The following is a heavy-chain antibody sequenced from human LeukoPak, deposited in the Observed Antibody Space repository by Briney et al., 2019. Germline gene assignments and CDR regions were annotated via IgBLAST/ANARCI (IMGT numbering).Heavy chain of an antibody. J-gene: IGHJ4*02. CDR2: ISYDGSNK. CDR3: AKEGTLYYSDRIPY. CDR1: GFTFSSYA. V-gene: IGHV3-30-3*01. Sequence: GRSLRLSCAASGFTFSSYAMHWVRQAPGKGLEWVAVISYDGSNKYYADSVKGRFTISRDNSKNTLYLQMNSLRAEDTAVYYCAKEGTLYYSDRIPYWGQGTLVTVSS. D-gene: IGHD3-22*01.